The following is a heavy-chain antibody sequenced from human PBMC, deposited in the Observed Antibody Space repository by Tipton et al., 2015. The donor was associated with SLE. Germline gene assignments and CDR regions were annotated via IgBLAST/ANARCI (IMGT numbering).Heavy chain of an antibody. V-gene: IGHV4-61*09. CDR3: ARGYDSTRGLLGWFFDY. D-gene: IGHD3-22*01. CDR1: GGSISSGSYY. J-gene: IGHJ4*02. Sequence: TLSLTCTVSGGSISSGSYYWSWIRQPAGKGLEWIRYIYTSGSTNYNPSLKSRVTISVDTSKNQFSLKLSSVTAADTAVYYCARGYDSTRGLLGWFFDYWGQGTLVTGSS. CDR2: IYTSGST.